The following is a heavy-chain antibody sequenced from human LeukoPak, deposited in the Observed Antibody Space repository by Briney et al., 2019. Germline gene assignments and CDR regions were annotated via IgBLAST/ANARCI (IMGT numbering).Heavy chain of an antibody. Sequence: GGSLRLSCAASGFTFSSYEMNWVRQAPGKGLEWVSAISGSGGSTYYADSVKGRFTISRDNSKNTLYLQMNSLRAEDTAVYYCAKLKSMVATSMYYFDYWGQGTLVTVSS. CDR2: ISGSGGST. D-gene: IGHD5-12*01. CDR3: AKLKSMVATSMYYFDY. J-gene: IGHJ4*02. CDR1: GFTFSSYE. V-gene: IGHV3-23*01.